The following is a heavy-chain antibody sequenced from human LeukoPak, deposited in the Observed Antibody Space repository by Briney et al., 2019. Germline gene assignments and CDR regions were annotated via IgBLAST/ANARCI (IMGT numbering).Heavy chain of an antibody. CDR2: IYTGGTT. V-gene: IGHV3-53*01. CDR3: ARSPAFYDGAVVKYYFDH. CDR1: GFTVYTNS. Sequence: GESLRLSCAVSGFTVYTNSMSWVRQVPGKGLEWVSVIYTGGTTHYADSVKGRFTISRDNSKNTLYLEMNSLRAEDAAVYFCARSPAFYDGAVVKYYFDHWGQGTLVTVSS. D-gene: IGHD6-19*01. J-gene: IGHJ4*02.